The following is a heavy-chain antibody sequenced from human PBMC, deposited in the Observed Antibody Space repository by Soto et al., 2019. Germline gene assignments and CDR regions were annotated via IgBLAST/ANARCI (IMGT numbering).Heavy chain of an antibody. CDR1: GGTFSSYA. V-gene: IGHV1-69*06. J-gene: IGHJ4*02. CDR2: IIPIFGTA. Sequence: QVQLVQSGAEVQKPGSSVKVSCKAAGGTFSSYAINWVRQAPGQGLEWMGGIIPIFGTANYAQKCQGIVTITADKSTSTAYRELSSLRSADTAGYYCAIHAAFRGQYYFDYWGQGTLVTVSS. D-gene: IGHD3-10*01. CDR3: AIHAAFRGQYYFDY.